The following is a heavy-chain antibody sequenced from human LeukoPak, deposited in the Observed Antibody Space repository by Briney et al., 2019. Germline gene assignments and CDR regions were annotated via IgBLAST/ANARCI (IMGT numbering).Heavy chain of an antibody. V-gene: IGHV4-4*07. J-gene: IGHJ2*01. CDR3: ARGEGMNMVNWYFDL. D-gene: IGHD4/OR15-4a*01. CDR1: GGSITSHY. Sequence: ASETLSLTCTVSGGSITSHYWSWIRQPAGKGLEWIGRMFPGGSTKYNPSLQSRVTISADKSQNQFSLKLSSVTAADTAVYYCARGEGMNMVNWYFDLWGRGTLVTVSS. CDR2: MFPGGST.